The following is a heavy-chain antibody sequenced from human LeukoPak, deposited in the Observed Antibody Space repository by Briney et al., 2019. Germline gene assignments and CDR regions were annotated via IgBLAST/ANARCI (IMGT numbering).Heavy chain of an antibody. CDR2: INWNGGST. D-gene: IGHD3-22*01. CDR3: ARDYYDSSGYFDY. Sequence: PGGSLRLSCAASGFTFSSYSMNWVRQAPGKGLEWVSGINWNGGSTGYADSVKGRFTISRDNAKNSLYLQMNSLRAEDTALYYCARDYYDSSGYFDYWGQGTLVTVSS. CDR1: GFTFSSYS. V-gene: IGHV3-20*04. J-gene: IGHJ4*02.